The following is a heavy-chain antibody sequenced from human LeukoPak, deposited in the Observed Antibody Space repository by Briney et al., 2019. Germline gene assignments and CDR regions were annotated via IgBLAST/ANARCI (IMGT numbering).Heavy chain of an antibody. V-gene: IGHV3-9*03. CDR3: ASPKGFGELLQY. D-gene: IGHD3-10*01. CDR1: GFTFDDYA. Sequence: GRSLRLSCAASGFTFDDYAMHWVRQAPGKGLEWVSGISWNSGSIGYADSVKGRFTISTDNAKDSLYLQRNSLRAEDMALYYCASPKGFGELLQYWGQGTLVTVSS. J-gene: IGHJ4*02. CDR2: ISWNSGSI.